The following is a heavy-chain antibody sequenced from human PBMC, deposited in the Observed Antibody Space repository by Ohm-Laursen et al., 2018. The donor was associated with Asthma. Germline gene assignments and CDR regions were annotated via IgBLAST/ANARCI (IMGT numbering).Heavy chain of an antibody. Sequence: SQTLSLTWSVSGDSISSGDHYWSWIRQHPGKGLEWIGYIYYSGNTYYNPSLKSRVIISVDTSKNQFSLKLTSVTAADTALYYCARATFYYESTGYYYFDHWGQGTLVTVPS. CDR2: IYYSGNT. CDR1: GDSISSGDHY. D-gene: IGHD3-22*01. J-gene: IGHJ4*02. CDR3: ARATFYYESTGYYYFDH. V-gene: IGHV4-31*02.